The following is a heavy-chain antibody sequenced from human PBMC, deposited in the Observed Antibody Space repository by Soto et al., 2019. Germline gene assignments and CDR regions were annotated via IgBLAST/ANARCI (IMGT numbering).Heavy chain of an antibody. Sequence: QVQLVESRGGVVQPGRSLRLSCAASGFTFSSYAMHWVRQAPGKGLEWVAVISYDGSNKYYADSVKGRFTISRDNSKNTLYLQMNSLRAEDTAVYYCARDLITIFGVVHAPYYYYGMDVW. CDR1: GFTFSSYA. CDR3: ARDLITIFGVVHAPYYYYGMDV. J-gene: IGHJ6*01. V-gene: IGHV3-30-3*01. D-gene: IGHD3-3*01. CDR2: ISYDGSNK.